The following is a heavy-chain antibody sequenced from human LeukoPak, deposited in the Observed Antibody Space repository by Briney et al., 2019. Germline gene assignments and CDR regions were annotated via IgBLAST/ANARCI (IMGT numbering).Heavy chain of an antibody. V-gene: IGHV3-53*01. D-gene: IGHD1-26*01. CDR2: IYSGGST. J-gene: IGHJ4*02. Sequence: QSGGSLRLSCAASGFTVSSNYMSWVRQAPGKGLEWVSVIYSGGSTYYADSVKGRFTISRDNSKNTLYLQMNSLRAEDTAVYYCARSARWDFDSWGQGTLVTVSS. CDR1: GFTVSSNY. CDR3: ARSARWDFDS.